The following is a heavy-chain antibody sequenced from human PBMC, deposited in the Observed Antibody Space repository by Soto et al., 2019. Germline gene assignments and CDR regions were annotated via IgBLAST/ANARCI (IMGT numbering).Heavy chain of an antibody. V-gene: IGHV3-53*02. J-gene: IGHJ4*02. Sequence: EVQLVETGGGLIQPGGSLRLSCAASGFTVSSNYMNWVRQAPGKGLEWVSVIYSGGSTYYADSVKGRFTISRDNSKNTLYLQMNSLRAEDTAVYYCARWGFGELLDYWGQGTLVTVSS. CDR1: GFTVSSNY. D-gene: IGHD3-10*01. CDR3: ARWGFGELLDY. CDR2: IYSGGST.